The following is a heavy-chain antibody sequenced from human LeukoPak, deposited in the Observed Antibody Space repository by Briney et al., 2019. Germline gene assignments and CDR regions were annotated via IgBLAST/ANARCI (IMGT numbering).Heavy chain of an antibody. CDR1: GYSISSGYY. J-gene: IGHJ4*02. CDR3: ARSPLYQWLVHFDY. Sequence: PSETLSLTCTVSGYSISSGYYWGWIRQPPGKGLEWIGSIYHSGRTFYNPSLKSRVTISVDASKNQFSLKLSSVTAADTAVYYCARSPLYQWLVHFDYWGQGTLVTVSS. D-gene: IGHD6-19*01. V-gene: IGHV4-38-2*02. CDR2: IYHSGRT.